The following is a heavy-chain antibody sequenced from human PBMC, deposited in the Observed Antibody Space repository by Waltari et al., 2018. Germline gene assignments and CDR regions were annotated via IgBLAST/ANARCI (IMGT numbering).Heavy chain of an antibody. CDR3: ARGKFSDY. Sequence: EVQLVESGGGLVQPGGSLRLSCEASGFTFSSDWMSWVRQAPGKGLEWVANIKQDGSEKYYVDSVKGRFTISRDNAKNSLYLQMNSLRAEDTAVYYCARGKFSDYWGQGTLVTVSS. CDR1: GFTFSSDW. V-gene: IGHV3-7*01. CDR2: IKQDGSEK. J-gene: IGHJ4*02.